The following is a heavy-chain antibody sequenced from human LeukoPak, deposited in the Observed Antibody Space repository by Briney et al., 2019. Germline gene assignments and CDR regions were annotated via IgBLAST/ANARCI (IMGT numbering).Heavy chain of an antibody. D-gene: IGHD2-2*01. CDR2: ISWNSGSI. CDR1: GFTFDDYA. CDR3: AKGVEVVPAAAPYFDY. J-gene: IGHJ4*02. V-gene: IGHV3-9*01. Sequence: PGGSLRLSCAASGFTFDDYAMHWVRQAPGKGLEWVSGISWNSGSIGYADSVKGRFTISRDNAKNSLYLQMNSLRAEDTALYYCAKGVEVVPAAAPYFDYWGQGTLVTVSS.